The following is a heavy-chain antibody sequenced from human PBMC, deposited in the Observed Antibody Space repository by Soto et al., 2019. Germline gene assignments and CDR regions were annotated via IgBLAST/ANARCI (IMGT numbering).Heavy chain of an antibody. D-gene: IGHD3-16*02. V-gene: IGHV1-18*01. CDR2: ISGYNGNT. CDR3: ARALVKAVNRGGLAAHNWFDP. CDR1: GYTFTNYG. J-gene: IGHJ5*02. Sequence: QVYLVQAGAEVRKPGASVKLSCKASGYTFTNYGVAWVRQAPGHGLEWLGWISGYNGNTNYAQKFQGRVTMTRDTATSTAYMQLKTLRSDATASYFCARALVKAVNRGGLAAHNWFDPWGQGTLVTVSS.